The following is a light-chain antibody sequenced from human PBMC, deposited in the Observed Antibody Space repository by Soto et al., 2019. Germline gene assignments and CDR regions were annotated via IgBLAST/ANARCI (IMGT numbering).Light chain of an antibody. CDR2: EVN. Sequence: QSALTQPPSASGSPGQSVTISCTGTSSDVGGYNYVSWYQQHPGKAPKLMISEVNKRPSGVPDRFSGSKSGNTASLTVSGLQAEDEADYYCSSYAGSRIAVFGGGTKVTVL. CDR1: SSDVGGYNY. J-gene: IGLJ2*01. CDR3: SSYAGSRIAV. V-gene: IGLV2-8*01.